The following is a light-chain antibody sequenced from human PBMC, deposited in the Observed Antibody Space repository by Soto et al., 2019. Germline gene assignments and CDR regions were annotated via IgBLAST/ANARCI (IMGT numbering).Light chain of an antibody. Sequence: DIVMTQSPDSLAVSLGERATINCKSSQSVLYSSTNQDYLAWYQQKPGHPPKLLIYWASTRESGVPDRFSGSGSGTDFTLTISSLQADDVAVYYCQQYYSTPPTFGPGTKVDIK. J-gene: IGKJ3*01. V-gene: IGKV4-1*01. CDR2: WAS. CDR1: QSVLYSSTNQDY. CDR3: QQYYSTPPT.